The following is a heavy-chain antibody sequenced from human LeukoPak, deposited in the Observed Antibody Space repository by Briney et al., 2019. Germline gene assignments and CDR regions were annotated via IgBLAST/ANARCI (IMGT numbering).Heavy chain of an antibody. CDR3: ARTVSGYYFNA. CDR2: VAYSGST. Sequence: PSETQSLTCTVSGGSINSYYWSWIRQPPGKGLEWIGYVAYSGSTNYDPSLKSRVTISLDTSKNQFSLKLSSVTAADTAVYYCARTVSGYYFNAWGPGTLVTVSS. J-gene: IGHJ5*02. V-gene: IGHV4-59*01. CDR1: GGSINSYY. D-gene: IGHD5-12*01.